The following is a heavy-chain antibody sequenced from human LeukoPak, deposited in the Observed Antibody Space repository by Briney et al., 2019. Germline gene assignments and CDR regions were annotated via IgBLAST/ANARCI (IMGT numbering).Heavy chain of an antibody. J-gene: IGHJ4*02. Sequence: SGPTLVKPTQTLTLTCSFSGLSLNTGGVGVAWIRQPPGRALEWLALIYWDDDKRYSPSLKSRLTITKDTSKNQVVLRMTNMDNVDTGTYYCVHAVDTAKFGYWGQGTLVTVSS. CDR1: GLSLNTGGVG. CDR3: VHAVDTAKFGY. V-gene: IGHV2-5*02. CDR2: IYWDDDK. D-gene: IGHD5-18*01.